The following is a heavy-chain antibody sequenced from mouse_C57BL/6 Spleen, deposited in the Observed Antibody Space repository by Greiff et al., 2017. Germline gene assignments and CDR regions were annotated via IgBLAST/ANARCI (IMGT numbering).Heavy chain of an antibody. J-gene: IGHJ2*01. CDR2: IYPRDGST. V-gene: IGHV1-85*01. CDR3: AKITSVVPFDY. Sequence: QVQLQQSGPELVKPGASVKLSCKASGYTFTSYDITWVKQRPGQGLEGIGWIYPRDGSTKYNDKFKGKATLTVDTSSSTAYMVLHSLTSADSAVYFCAKITSVVPFDYWGQGTTLTVSS. D-gene: IGHD1-1*01. CDR1: GYTFTSYD.